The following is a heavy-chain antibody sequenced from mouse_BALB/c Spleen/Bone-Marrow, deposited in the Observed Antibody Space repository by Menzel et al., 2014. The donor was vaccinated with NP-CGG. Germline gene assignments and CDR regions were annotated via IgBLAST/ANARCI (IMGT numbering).Heavy chain of an antibody. J-gene: IGHJ3*01. CDR2: IDPSDSYT. Sequence: QVQLKQSGVEFVKPGASVKLSCKASGYTFTSYWMHWVKQRPGQGLEWIGEIDPSDSYTKYNQNFKGKATLTVDKSSSTAYMQLSSLTSEDSAVYYCARTYYDYDWFACWGQGTLVTVSA. D-gene: IGHD2-4*01. CDR3: ARTYYDYDWFAC. V-gene: IGHV1-69*02. CDR1: GYTFTSYW.